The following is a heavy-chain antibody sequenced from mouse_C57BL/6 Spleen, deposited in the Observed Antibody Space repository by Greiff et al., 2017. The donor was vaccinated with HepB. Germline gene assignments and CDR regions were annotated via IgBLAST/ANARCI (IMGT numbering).Heavy chain of an antibody. V-gene: IGHV1-64*01. CDR1: GYTFTSYW. D-gene: IGHD2-4*01. Sequence: QVQLQQPGAELVKPGASVKLSCKASGYTFTSYWMHWLKQRPGQGLEWIGMIHPNSGSTNYNEKFKSKATLTVDKSSSTAYMQLSSLTSEDSAVYYCAIYYDYEGWFAYWGQRTLVTVSA. CDR2: IHPNSGST. J-gene: IGHJ3*01. CDR3: AIYYDYEGWFAY.